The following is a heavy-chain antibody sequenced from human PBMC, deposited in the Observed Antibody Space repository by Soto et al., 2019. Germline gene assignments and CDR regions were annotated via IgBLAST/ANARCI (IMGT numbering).Heavy chain of an antibody. V-gene: IGHV4-39*02. D-gene: IGHD6-19*01. Sequence: QLQLQESGPGLVKPSETLSLTCTVSGGSISSSSYYWGWIRQPPGKGLEWIGSIYYSGSTYYNPSLKSRVTITVDTSKNQFSLKLSSVSAADTAVYYCAREGVYSSGWYVASWGYYFDYWGQGTLVTVSS. CDR3: AREGVYSSGWYVASWGYYFDY. CDR1: GGSISSSSYY. J-gene: IGHJ4*02. CDR2: IYYSGST.